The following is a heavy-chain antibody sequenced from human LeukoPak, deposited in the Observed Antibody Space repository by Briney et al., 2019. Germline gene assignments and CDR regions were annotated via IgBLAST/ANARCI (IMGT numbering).Heavy chain of an antibody. CDR1: GYTFSTYG. J-gene: IGHJ3*01. CDR3: ARDLYYYGSGSYYDVFDV. V-gene: IGHV1-18*01. Sequence: GASVKVSCKASGYTFSTYGISWVRQAPGQGLEWMGWISAYKGNTYYAQKLQGRVTMTTDTSTSTVYMELRSLRSDDPTIYYCARDLYYYGSGSYYDVFDVWGQGTMVTVSS. D-gene: IGHD3-10*01. CDR2: ISAYKGNT.